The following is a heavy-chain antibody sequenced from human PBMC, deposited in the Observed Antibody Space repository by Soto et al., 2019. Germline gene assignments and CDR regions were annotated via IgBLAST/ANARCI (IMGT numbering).Heavy chain of an antibody. CDR2: ISAYNGNT. V-gene: IGHV1-18*01. CDR1: GYTFTSYG. D-gene: IGHD3-22*01. Sequence: QVQLVQSGAEVKKPGASVKVSCKASGYTFTSYGISWVRQAPGQGLEWMGWISAYNGNTNYAQNLQGRVTMTTDTSTSTAYMELRSLRSDDTAVYYCARDRQVITMIVVVIKAGMDVWGQATTVTVSS. J-gene: IGHJ6*02. CDR3: ARDRQVITMIVVVIKAGMDV.